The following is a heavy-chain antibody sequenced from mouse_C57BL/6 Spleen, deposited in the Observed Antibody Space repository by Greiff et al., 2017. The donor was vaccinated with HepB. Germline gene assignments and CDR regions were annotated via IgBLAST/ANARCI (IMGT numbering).Heavy chain of an antibody. CDR3: ARHRLNYYDTAMDD. D-gene: IGHD1-1*01. J-gene: IGHJ4*01. CDR1: GFTFSSYG. Sequence: EVMLVESGGDLVKPGGSLKLSCAASGFTFSSYGMSWVRQTPDKRLEWVATISSGGSYTYYPDSVKGRFTISRDNAKNTLYLQMSSLKSEDTAMYYCARHRLNYYDTAMDDWGQGTSVTVSS. V-gene: IGHV5-6*01. CDR2: ISSGGSYT.